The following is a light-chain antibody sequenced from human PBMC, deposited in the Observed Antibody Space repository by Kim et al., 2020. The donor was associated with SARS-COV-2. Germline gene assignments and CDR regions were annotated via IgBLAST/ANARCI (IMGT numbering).Light chain of an antibody. V-gene: IGLV2-14*01. CDR1: SSDVGRYNY. J-gene: IGLJ1*01. Sequence: QSALTQPASVSGSPGQSITISCTGTSSDVGRYNYVSWYQQHPGKAPKLMIYGVSERPSGVSDRFSGSKSGNTASLTISGLQAEDEGDYYCSSYASSRSYVFGTGTKVTVL. CDR3: SSYASSRSYV. CDR2: GVS.